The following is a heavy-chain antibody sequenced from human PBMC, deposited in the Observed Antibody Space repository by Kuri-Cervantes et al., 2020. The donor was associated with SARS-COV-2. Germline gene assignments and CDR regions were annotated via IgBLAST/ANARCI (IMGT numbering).Heavy chain of an antibody. CDR2: IHHAVGT. CDR1: GGSVSGYY. D-gene: IGHD1-7*01. V-gene: IGHV4-34*01. CDR3: VRWNYEFDY. Sequence: GALRLSCAVYGGSVSGYYWSWIRQPPGKGLEWIGEIHHAVGTFYTPSLRSRVTISVDRSKNQFSLKLSSVTAADTAVYYCVRWNYEFDYWGQGTLVTVSS. J-gene: IGHJ4*02.